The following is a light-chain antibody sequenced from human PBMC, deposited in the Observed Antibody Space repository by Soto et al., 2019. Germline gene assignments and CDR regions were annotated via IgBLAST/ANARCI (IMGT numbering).Light chain of an antibody. V-gene: IGKV3D-20*02. CDR2: GAS. Sequence: EIVLTQSPGTLALSPGERATLSCRARQIVSSTYLAWFQQKPGQAPRLLIYGASTRATGIPARFSGSGSGTDFTLTISSLEPEDFAVYYCQQRNSWPPTFTFGQGTRLEIK. J-gene: IGKJ5*01. CDR3: QQRNSWPPTFT. CDR1: QIVSSTY.